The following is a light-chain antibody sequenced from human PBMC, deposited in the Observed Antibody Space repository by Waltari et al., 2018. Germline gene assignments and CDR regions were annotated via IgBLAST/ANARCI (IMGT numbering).Light chain of an antibody. V-gene: IGKV1-5*03. CDR3: QQYNSYPWT. CDR2: EAF. J-gene: IGKJ1*01. CDR1: QSISNR. Sequence: DIQMTQSPSTLSASVGDRVTIPCRASQSISNRLAWYQQKPWKAPKLLIYEAFNLESGDPSRFNGSGSGTEFTLTISSLQPDDFTTYYCQQYNSYPWTFGQGTKVEIK.